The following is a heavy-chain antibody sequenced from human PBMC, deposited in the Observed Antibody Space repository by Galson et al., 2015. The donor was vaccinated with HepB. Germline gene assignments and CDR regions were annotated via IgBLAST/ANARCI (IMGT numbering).Heavy chain of an antibody. CDR3: ARGLHLN. Sequence: ETLSLTCAVYGGSFSGYYWSWIRQPPGKGLEWIGEINHSGSTNYNPSLKSRVTISVDTSKNQFSLKLSSVTAADTAVYYCARGLHLNWGQGTLVTVSS. CDR1: GGSFSGYY. CDR2: INHSGST. V-gene: IGHV4-34*01. J-gene: IGHJ4*02.